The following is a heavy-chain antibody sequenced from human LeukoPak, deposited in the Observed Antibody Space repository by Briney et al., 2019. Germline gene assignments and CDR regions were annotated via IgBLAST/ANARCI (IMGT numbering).Heavy chain of an antibody. Sequence: SGPTLVNPTQTLTLTCTFSGFSLSTYGVGVGWIRQPPGKALEWLALIYWSNEKRYSPSPKSRLSITKDTSKNQVVLTMTNMDPVDTGTYYCTYLQPGNGYYRYWGQGTLVTVSS. V-gene: IGHV2-5*01. CDR2: IYWSNEK. CDR3: TYLQPGNGYYRY. J-gene: IGHJ4*02. D-gene: IGHD3-3*01. CDR1: GFSLSTYGVG.